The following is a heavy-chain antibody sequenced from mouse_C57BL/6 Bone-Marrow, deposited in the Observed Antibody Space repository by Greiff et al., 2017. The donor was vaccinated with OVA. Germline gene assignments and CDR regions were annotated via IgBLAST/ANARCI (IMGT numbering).Heavy chain of an antibody. V-gene: IGHV5-9-1*02. CDR1: GFTFSSYA. CDR2: ISSGGDYI. J-gene: IGHJ4*01. D-gene: IGHD2-4*01. Sequence: EVKLMESGEGLVKPGGSLKLSCAASGFTFSSYAMSWVRQTPEKRLEWVAYISSGGDYIYYADTVKGRFTISRDNARNTLYLQISSLKSEDTAMYYCTRGGDYDGEDYWGQGTSVTVSS. CDR3: TRGGDYDGEDY.